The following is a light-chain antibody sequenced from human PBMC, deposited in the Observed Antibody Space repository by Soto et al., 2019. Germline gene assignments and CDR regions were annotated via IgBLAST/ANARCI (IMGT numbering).Light chain of an antibody. V-gene: IGKV1-12*01. Sequence: DIQMTQSPSSVSASVGDRVTITCRASQGISSWLAWYQQKPGKAPKLLIYAASSLQSGVLSRFTGSGSGTVLTLTTSTLQSEGFATYYCQQVKIFQFTFGEGTRVENK. CDR1: QGISSW. CDR2: AAS. CDR3: QQVKIFQFT. J-gene: IGKJ4*01.